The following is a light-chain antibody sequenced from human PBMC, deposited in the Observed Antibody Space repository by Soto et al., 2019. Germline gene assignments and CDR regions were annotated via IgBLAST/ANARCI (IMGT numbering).Light chain of an antibody. V-gene: IGKV1-5*01. CDR3: QQYNSYSIT. Sequence: IQMTQSPSTLSASVGDRVTITCRASQSISSWLAWYQQKPGKAPQLLIYDASSLESGVPSRFSGSGSGTEFTLTISSLQPDDFATYYCQQYNSYSITFGQGTRPEIK. J-gene: IGKJ5*01. CDR1: QSISSW. CDR2: DAS.